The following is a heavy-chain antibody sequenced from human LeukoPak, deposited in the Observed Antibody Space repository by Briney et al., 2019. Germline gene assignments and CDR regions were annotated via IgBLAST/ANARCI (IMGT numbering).Heavy chain of an antibody. D-gene: IGHD3-22*01. CDR1: GFTFRNYA. CDR2: ISGSGYTT. V-gene: IGHV3-23*01. CDR3: AKESHDGTGWDLDY. J-gene: IGHJ4*02. Sequence: PGGPLRLSCVVSGFTFRNYAMNWVRQAPGEGVQWVSAISGSGYTTYYAGSVKARFTISRDNSKNTLYLQMNSLSADDTAVYSCAKESHDGTGWDLDYWGQGTLVTVSS.